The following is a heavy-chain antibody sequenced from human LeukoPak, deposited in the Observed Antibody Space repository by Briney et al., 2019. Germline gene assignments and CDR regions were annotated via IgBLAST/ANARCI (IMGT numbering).Heavy chain of an antibody. CDR1: CASLRRGDYF. CDR3: ARVPVGAPIDYYDSSGYLDY. J-gene: IGHJ4*02. V-gene: IGHV4-30-4*01. D-gene: IGHD3-22*01. Sequence: LQSLFPFCPLSCASLRRGDYFLCGVRSPPGQGLGGVWVVFLCGGTYYNPSLKSRVTISVDTSKNQFSLKLSSVTAADTAVYYCARVPVGAPIDYYDSSGYLDYWGQGTLVTVSS. CDR2: VFLCGGT.